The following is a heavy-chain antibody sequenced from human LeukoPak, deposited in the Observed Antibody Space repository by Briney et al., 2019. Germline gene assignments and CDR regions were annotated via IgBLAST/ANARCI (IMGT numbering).Heavy chain of an antibody. CDR2: ISYDGSNK. Sequence: GGSLRLSCAASGFTFSSYSMHWVRQAPGKGLEWVAVISYDGSNKYYADSVKGRFTISRDNSKNTLYLQMNSLRAEDTAVYYCAKLSYGSGSYAFDYWGQGTLVTVSS. CDR3: AKLSYGSGSYAFDY. D-gene: IGHD3-10*01. CDR1: GFTFSSYS. J-gene: IGHJ4*02. V-gene: IGHV3-30*18.